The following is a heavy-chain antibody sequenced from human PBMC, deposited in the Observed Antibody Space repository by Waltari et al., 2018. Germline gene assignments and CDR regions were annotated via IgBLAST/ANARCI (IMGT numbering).Heavy chain of an antibody. D-gene: IGHD3-10*01. J-gene: IGHJ4*02. CDR3: AYIMSGQFIPSAD. Sequence: QALLVQSETEMKKPGSTVKVSCKASGDTFSGSAFSWVRQAPGQEQEWMGVIVPIFGRIHYAEKFQSRVIITADEVTTTVYMELSSLRYQDTAVYYCAYIMSGQFIPSADWGQGTLVIVSS. CDR1: GDTFSGSA. V-gene: IGHV1-69*01. CDR2: IVPIFGRI.